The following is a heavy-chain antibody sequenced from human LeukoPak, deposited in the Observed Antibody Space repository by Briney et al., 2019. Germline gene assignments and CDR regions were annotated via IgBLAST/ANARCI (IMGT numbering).Heavy chain of an antibody. CDR1: GYTLPQLS. Sequence: ASVKVSCKVSGYTLPQLSMYWVGQAPGKGLDWMGGFDHQDGETIYVQKFQGRVTMNEDTYTDTAYIERSSLRSEDTAVYYIAAELRLCGVVMNWMDVWGQGTTVTVSS. CDR3: AAELRLCGVVMNWMDV. V-gene: IGHV1-24*01. J-gene: IGHJ6*02. CDR2: FDHQDGET. D-gene: IGHD3-3*01.